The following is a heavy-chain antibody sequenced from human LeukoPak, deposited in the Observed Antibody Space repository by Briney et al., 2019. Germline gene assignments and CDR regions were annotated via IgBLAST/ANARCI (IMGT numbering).Heavy chain of an antibody. D-gene: IGHD3-10*01. Sequence: GGSLRLSCAASGFTFSSYGMHWVRQAPGKGLEWVAFIRYDGSNKYYADSVKGRFTISRDNSKNTLYLQMNSLRAEDTAVYYCARERVFRDTHAFDIWGQGTMVTVSS. J-gene: IGHJ3*02. V-gene: IGHV3-30*02. CDR3: ARERVFRDTHAFDI. CDR2: IRYDGSNK. CDR1: GFTFSSYG.